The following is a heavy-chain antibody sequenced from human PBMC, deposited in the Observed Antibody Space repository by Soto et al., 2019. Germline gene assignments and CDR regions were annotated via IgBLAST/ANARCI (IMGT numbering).Heavy chain of an antibody. D-gene: IGHD3-10*01. Sequence: QVQLVESGGGVVQPGRSLRLSCAASGFTFSSYGMHWVRQAPGKGLEWVAVISYDGSNKYYADSVKGRFTISRDNSKNRLYLQMNSLRAEDTAVYYWAKMQSDNASGDIWGQVTIVTVSS. CDR3: AKMQSDNASGDI. J-gene: IGHJ3*02. V-gene: IGHV3-30*18. CDR2: ISYDGSNK. CDR1: GFTFSSYG.